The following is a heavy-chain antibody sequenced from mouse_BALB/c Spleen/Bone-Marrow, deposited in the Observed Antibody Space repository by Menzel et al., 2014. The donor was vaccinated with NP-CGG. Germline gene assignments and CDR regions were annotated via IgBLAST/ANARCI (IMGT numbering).Heavy chain of an antibody. Sequence: EVQLQESGGGLVQPGGSLKLSCAASGFTFSSYTMSWVRPTPEKRLEWVAYISNGGGSTYYPDTVKGRFTISRDNAKNTLYLQMSSLKSEDTAMYYCARGGYYFDYWGQGTTLTVSS. CDR1: GFTFSSYT. J-gene: IGHJ2*01. V-gene: IGHV5-12-2*01. CDR3: ARGGYYFDY. CDR2: ISNGGGST.